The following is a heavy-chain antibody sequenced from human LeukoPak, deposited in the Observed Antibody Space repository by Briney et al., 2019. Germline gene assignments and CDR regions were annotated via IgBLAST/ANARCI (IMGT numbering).Heavy chain of an antibody. CDR2: ISSSSSYI. Sequence: GGSLRLSCAASGFTFSSFGMSWVRQAPGKGLEWVSSISSSSSYIYYADSVKGLFTISRDNAKNSLYLQMNSLRAEDTAVYYCARVAEAAAFDYWGQGTLVTVSS. J-gene: IGHJ4*02. D-gene: IGHD6-13*01. CDR1: GFTFSSFG. V-gene: IGHV3-21*01. CDR3: ARVAEAAAFDY.